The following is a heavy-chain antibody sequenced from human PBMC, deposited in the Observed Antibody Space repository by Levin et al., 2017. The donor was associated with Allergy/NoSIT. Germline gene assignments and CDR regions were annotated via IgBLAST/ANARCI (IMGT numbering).Heavy chain of an antibody. J-gene: IGHJ3*02. Sequence: VGSLRLSCAASGFTFSSYSMNWVRQAPGKGLEWVSHITSGSSTIYYVDSVKGRFTISRDNAKNSLYLQMSGLRDEDTAVYYCVRGGFDIWGQGTMVTVSS. V-gene: IGHV3-48*02. CDR1: GFTFSSYS. D-gene: IGHD2-15*01. CDR3: VRGGFDI. CDR2: ITSGSSTI.